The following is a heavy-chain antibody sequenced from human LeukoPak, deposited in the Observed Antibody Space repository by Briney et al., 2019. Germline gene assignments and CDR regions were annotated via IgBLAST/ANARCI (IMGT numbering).Heavy chain of an antibody. V-gene: IGHV4-59*01. D-gene: IGHD4-17*01. CDR3: ARDQSGEDAFDI. J-gene: IGHJ3*02. CDR2: IYYSGST. Sequence: SETLSLTYTVSGGSISSYYWSWIRQPPGKGLEWIGYIYYSGSTNYNPSLKSRVTISVDTSKNQFSLKLSSVTAADTAVYYCARDQSGEDAFDIWGQGTMVTVSS. CDR1: GGSISSYY.